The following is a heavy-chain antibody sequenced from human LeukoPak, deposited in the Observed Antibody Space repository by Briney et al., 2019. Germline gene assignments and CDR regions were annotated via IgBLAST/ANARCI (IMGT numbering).Heavy chain of an antibody. D-gene: IGHD3-3*01. CDR3: ARDHPGRIPDSRFSSGRNYSWFDP. Sequence: ASVKVSCKASGYTFTGYYMHWVRQAPGQGLEWMGWINPNSGGTNYAQKFQGRVTMTRDTSISTAYMELSRLRSDDTAVYYCARDHPGRIPDSRFSSGRNYSWFDPWGQGTLVTVSS. CDR2: INPNSGGT. V-gene: IGHV1-2*02. J-gene: IGHJ5*02. CDR1: GYTFTGYY.